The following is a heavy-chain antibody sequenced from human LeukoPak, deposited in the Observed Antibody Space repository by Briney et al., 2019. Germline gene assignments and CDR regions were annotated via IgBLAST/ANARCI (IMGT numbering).Heavy chain of an antibody. V-gene: IGHV3-66*02. D-gene: IGHD2-2*01. CDR2: IYSGGSI. J-gene: IGHJ4*02. CDR3: AGEQGCSSTSCYYYFDY. CDR1: GFTVSSNY. Sequence: PGGSLRLSCAASGFTVSSNYMSWVRQAPGKGLEWVSVIYSGGSIYYADSVKGRFTISRDNSKNTLYLQMNSLRAEDTAVYYCAGEQGCSSTSCYYYFDYWGQGTLVAVSS.